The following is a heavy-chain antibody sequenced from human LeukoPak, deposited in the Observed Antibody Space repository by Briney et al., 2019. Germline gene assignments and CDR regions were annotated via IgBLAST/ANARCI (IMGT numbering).Heavy chain of an antibody. Sequence: ASVKVSCKASGYTFPRYDLHGARQATGQGLGWGGCMNPNSGNTGYSQKLQGRVNMTRNSSISTAYMELSSLRSEHTAVYYCARHPPLSGTLYYYYGIDVWGQGTTVTVSS. CDR2: MNPNSGNT. D-gene: IGHD1-14*01. CDR1: GYTFPRYD. V-gene: IGHV1-8*01. CDR3: ARHPPLSGTLYYYYGIDV. J-gene: IGHJ6*02.